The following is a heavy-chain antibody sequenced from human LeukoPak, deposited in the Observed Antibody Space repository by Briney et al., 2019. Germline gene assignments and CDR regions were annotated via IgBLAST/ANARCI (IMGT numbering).Heavy chain of an antibody. CDR1: GFTFSSYA. CDR2: ISGSGSST. V-gene: IGHV3-23*01. Sequence: GGSLSLSCAASGFTFSSYAMSWVRQAPGKGLEWVSTISGSGSSTYYVDSVKGRFTISRDNSKNTLYLQLNSLRAEDTAVYYCAKDRYGSGNYGSFDPWGQGTLVTVSS. CDR3: AKDRYGSGNYGSFDP. J-gene: IGHJ5*02. D-gene: IGHD3-10*01.